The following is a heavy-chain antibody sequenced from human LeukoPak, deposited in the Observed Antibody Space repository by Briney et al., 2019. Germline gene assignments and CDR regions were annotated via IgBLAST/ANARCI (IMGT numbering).Heavy chain of an antibody. CDR1: GFTFSDYY. D-gene: IGHD5-12*01. CDR2: ISSSGSTI. CDR3: ARDRGSGYVPRDY. V-gene: IGHV3-11*01. Sequence: PGRSLRLSCAASGFTFSDYYMSWIRQAPGRGLEWVSYISSSGSTIYYADSVKGRFTISRDNAKNSLYLQMNSLRAEDTAVYYCARDRGSGYVPRDYWGQGTLVTVSS. J-gene: IGHJ4*02.